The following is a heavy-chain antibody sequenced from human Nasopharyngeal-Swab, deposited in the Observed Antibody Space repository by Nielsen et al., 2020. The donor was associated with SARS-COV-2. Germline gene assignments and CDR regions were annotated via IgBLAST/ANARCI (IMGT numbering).Heavy chain of an antibody. Sequence: GESLKISCAASGFTVSSNYMSWVRQAPGKGLEWVSVIYSGGSTYYADSVKGRFTISRDNYKNTLYLQMNSLRAEDTAVYYCARDRGGVYYYYGMDVWGQGTTVTVSS. J-gene: IGHJ6*02. CDR3: ARDRGGVYYYYGMDV. V-gene: IGHV3-53*01. D-gene: IGHD3-10*01. CDR1: GFTVSSNY. CDR2: IYSGGST.